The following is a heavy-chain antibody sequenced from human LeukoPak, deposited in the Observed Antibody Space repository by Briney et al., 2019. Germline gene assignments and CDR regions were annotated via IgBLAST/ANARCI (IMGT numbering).Heavy chain of an antibody. CDR1: GFTFSSHS. CDR3: AREYAVTGNFDY. CDR2: ISSSSSSI. Sequence: GSLRLSCVDFGFTFSSHSMIWVRQAPGKGLDWVSFISSSSSSIKYADSVKGRFTTSRDNAKNSVYLQMNSLRGEDTAVYYCAREYAVTGNFDYWGQGTLVSVSS. V-gene: IGHV3-21*01. D-gene: IGHD2-21*02. J-gene: IGHJ4*02.